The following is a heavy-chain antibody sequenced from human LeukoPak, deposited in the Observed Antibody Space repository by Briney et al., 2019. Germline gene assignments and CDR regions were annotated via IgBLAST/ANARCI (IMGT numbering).Heavy chain of an antibody. Sequence: GGSLRLSCAASGFTFSSYAMSWVRQAPGKGLEWVSAINGSGGSTYYADSVKGRFTISRDNSKNTLYLQMNSLRAEDTAVYYCAKDAGYDSSGEVDYWGQGTLVTVSS. V-gene: IGHV3-23*01. CDR2: INGSGGST. CDR3: AKDAGYDSSGEVDY. J-gene: IGHJ4*02. CDR1: GFTFSSYA. D-gene: IGHD3-22*01.